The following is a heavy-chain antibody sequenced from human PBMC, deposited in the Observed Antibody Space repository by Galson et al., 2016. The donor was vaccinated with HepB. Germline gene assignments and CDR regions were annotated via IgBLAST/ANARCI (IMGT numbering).Heavy chain of an antibody. CDR3: AKDRGSGWPNSIDS. J-gene: IGHJ4*02. V-gene: IGHV3-43D*03. CDR1: GINFEDYL. CDR2: INWDGGST. D-gene: IGHD6-19*01. Sequence: SLRLSCAASGINFEDYLMHWVRQAPGKGLEWVSLINWDGGSTYYADSVKGRFTISRDNSKSFLYLQMNSLRAEDTALYYCAKDRGSGWPNSIDSWGQGTLVTVSS.